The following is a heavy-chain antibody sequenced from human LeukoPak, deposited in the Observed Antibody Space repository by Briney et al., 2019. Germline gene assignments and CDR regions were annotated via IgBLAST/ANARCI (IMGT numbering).Heavy chain of an antibody. V-gene: IGHV3-30*03. CDR1: GFIFSSYA. Sequence: GGSLRLSCAACGFIFSSYAMNWVRQAPGKGLEWVALISYDGSNKYYADSVRGRFTISRDNSKNTLYLQINSLRAEDTAMYYCSRGADAYGCSKYYCFFLWVQGTLVTVSS. CDR2: ISYDGSNK. CDR3: SRGADAYGCSKYYCFFL. D-gene: IGHD6-13*01. J-gene: IGHJ4*02.